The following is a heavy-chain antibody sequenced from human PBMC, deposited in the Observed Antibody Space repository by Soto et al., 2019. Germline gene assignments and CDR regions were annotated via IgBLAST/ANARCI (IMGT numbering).Heavy chain of an antibody. CDR3: VKDRDSNSWPSRDV. CDR1: GYTFTRNG. D-gene: IGHD3-22*01. V-gene: IGHV1-18*01. J-gene: IGHJ6*02. CDR2: ISPNSGNT. Sequence: QVHLVQSGAEVKKPGASVNVSCKTSGYTFTRNGISWVRQAPGQGLEWMGWISPNSGNTRYAQKLHDRVIITTDTSTSTAYMELRSLRSDDTAVYYCVKDRDSNSWPSRDVWGPGPTVTDSS.